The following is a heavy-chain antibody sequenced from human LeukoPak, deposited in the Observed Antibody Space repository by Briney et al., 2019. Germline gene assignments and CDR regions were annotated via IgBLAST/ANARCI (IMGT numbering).Heavy chain of an antibody. CDR3: AKDHYWSIDY. Sequence: GGSLRLSCAASGFTFSSYSMNWVRQAPGKGLEWVSSIGSSSSYIYYADSVKGRFTISRDNAKNSLYLQMNSLRAEDTGVYYCAKDHYWSIDYWGRGTLVTVSS. CDR2: IGSSSSYI. D-gene: IGHD3-3*01. CDR1: GFTFSSYS. V-gene: IGHV3-21*01. J-gene: IGHJ4*02.